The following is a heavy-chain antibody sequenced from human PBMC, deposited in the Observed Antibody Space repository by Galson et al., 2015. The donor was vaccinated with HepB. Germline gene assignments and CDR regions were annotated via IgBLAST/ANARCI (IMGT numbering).Heavy chain of an antibody. J-gene: IGHJ5*02. CDR2: IYHGGST. D-gene: IGHD4-23*01. CDR3: ARFREGGGWLDH. V-gene: IGHV4-4*02. Sequence: SLRLSCAASGFTFRNYAMSWVRQAPGKGLECIGEIYHGGSTSYNPSLKSRVTISVDKSKNQFSLKLSSVTAADTAMYYCARFREGGGWLDHWGQGILVTVFS. CDR1: GFTFRNYA.